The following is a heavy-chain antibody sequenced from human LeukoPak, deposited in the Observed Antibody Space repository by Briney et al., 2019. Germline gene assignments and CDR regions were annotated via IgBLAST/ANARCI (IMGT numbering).Heavy chain of an antibody. D-gene: IGHD4-17*01. Sequence: GGSLRLSCAASGFTLKIYPMHWVRQAPGKGLEWLSVISHDGSDKNNADSVKGRVIISRDNSKNTVYLQLNSLRPEDTAMYYCAREGVQTTVDAFDIWGLGTMVPVSS. CDR1: GFTLKIYP. V-gene: IGHV3-30*04. CDR3: AREGVQTTVDAFDI. J-gene: IGHJ3*02. CDR2: ISHDGSDK.